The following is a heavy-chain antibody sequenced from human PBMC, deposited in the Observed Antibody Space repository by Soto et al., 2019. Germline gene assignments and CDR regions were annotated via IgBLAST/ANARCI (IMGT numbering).Heavy chain of an antibody. CDR2: IYYDGNNK. D-gene: IGHD4-17*01. J-gene: IGHJ4*02. V-gene: IGHV3-33*01. CDR3: ATVGGTVTSAY. CDR1: GFFFSAYG. Sequence: QVQLVESGGGVVQPGRSLRLSCAASGFFFSAYGMHWVRQAPGKGLEWVSMIYYDGNNKYYADSVKGRFTISRDNSKNTIYLQKNSLRVENTAVYYCATVGGTVTSAYWGQGTLVIVSS.